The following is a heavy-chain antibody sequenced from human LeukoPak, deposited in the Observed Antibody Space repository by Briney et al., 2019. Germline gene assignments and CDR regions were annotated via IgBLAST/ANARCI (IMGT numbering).Heavy chain of an antibody. Sequence: ASVKVSCKASGYTFTGYYMHWVRQAPGQGLEWIGWINPNSGGTNYAQKFQGWVTMTRDTSISTAYMELSSLRSEDTAVYYCAFYSSGYYSIDYWGQGTLVTVSS. CDR3: AFYSSGYYSIDY. CDR1: GYTFTGYY. V-gene: IGHV1-2*04. CDR2: INPNSGGT. J-gene: IGHJ4*02. D-gene: IGHD3-22*01.